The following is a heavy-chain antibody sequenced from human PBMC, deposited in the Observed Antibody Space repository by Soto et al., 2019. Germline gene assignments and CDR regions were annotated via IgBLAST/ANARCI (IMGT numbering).Heavy chain of an antibody. J-gene: IGHJ3*02. CDR1: GFTFSTSW. CDR2: IRKDGSVI. V-gene: IGHV3-7*01. CDR3: ASDFSPADGDLFYDAFDI. Sequence: EVQLVESGGNLVQPGGSLRLSCAASGFTFSTSWMTWVRQAPGTGLEWVANIRKDGSVIHYGDSVKGRFTISRDNAKNLLYLERTNLSVDDTAVYFCASDFSPADGDLFYDAFDIWGQGTVVTVSS. D-gene: IGHD2-2*01.